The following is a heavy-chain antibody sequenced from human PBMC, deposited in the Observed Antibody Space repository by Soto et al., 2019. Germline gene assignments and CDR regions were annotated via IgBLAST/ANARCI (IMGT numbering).Heavy chain of an antibody. CDR2: MNPNSGNT. CDR3: ARVCSSTSCYSHLLYSGYDPYYYYYMDV. Sequence: ASVKVSCKASGYTFTSYDINWVRQATGQGLEWMGWMNPNSGNTGYAQKFQGRVTMTRNTSISTAYMELSSLRSEDTAVYYCARVCSSTSCYSHLLYSGYDPYYYYYMDVWGKGTTVTVSS. J-gene: IGHJ6*03. CDR1: GYTFTSYD. D-gene: IGHD2-2*01. V-gene: IGHV1-8*01.